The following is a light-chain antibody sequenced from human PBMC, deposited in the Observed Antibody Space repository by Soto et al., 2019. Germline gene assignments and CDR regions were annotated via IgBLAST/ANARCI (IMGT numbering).Light chain of an antibody. J-gene: IGKJ1*01. Sequence: DIQMTQSPSTLSASSGCRFTSACGSSQRISSGLAWYQHQPGKAPKLLIFDASSLQSGVPSRFSGSGSETDFTLTINSLQPEDFATFYCQQTHGTPWTFGQGTKVDIK. CDR1: QRISSG. CDR3: QQTHGTPWT. V-gene: IGKV1-5*01. CDR2: DAS.